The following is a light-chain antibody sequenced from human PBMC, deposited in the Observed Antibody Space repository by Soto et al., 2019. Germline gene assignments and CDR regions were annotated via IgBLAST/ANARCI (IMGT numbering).Light chain of an antibody. CDR3: QQYHSYPVT. CDR1: QGINNF. CDR2: GAS. Sequence: DIQMTQSPSSLSASVGDTVTITCRASQGINNFLAWFQQKPGKAPKSLIYGASSLQSGVPSKFSGSGSDTGFTVTISSLQPEDSATYFCQQYHSYPVTFGGGTKVEIK. J-gene: IGKJ4*01. V-gene: IGKV1-16*02.